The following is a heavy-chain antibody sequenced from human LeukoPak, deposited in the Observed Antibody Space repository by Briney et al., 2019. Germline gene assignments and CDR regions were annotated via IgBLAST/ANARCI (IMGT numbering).Heavy chain of an antibody. V-gene: IGHV4-4*07. Sequence: SETLSLTCTVSGGSISSYYWSWIRQPAGKGLEWIGRIYCSGNTIYNPTLKSRVTMSVDTSNNQFSLKLSSVTAADTAVYYCARGHYDILTGYLSFFDYWGGGTLVTVS. CDR3: ARGHYDILTGYLSFFDY. CDR1: GGSISSYY. CDR2: IYCSGNT. D-gene: IGHD3-9*01. J-gene: IGHJ4*02.